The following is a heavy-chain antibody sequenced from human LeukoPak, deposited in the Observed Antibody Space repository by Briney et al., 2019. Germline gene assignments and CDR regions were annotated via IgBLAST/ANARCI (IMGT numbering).Heavy chain of an antibody. D-gene: IGHD1-26*01. CDR2: ISSSSTTI. Sequence: GGSLRLSCAASGFTFSSYNMNWVRQAPGKGLEWVSYISSSSTTIYYADSVKGRFTISRDNAKNSLYLQMNSLRAEDTAVYYCAVIVGAAHDAFDIWGQGTMVTVSS. CDR1: GFTFSSYN. J-gene: IGHJ3*02. V-gene: IGHV3-48*01. CDR3: AVIVGAAHDAFDI.